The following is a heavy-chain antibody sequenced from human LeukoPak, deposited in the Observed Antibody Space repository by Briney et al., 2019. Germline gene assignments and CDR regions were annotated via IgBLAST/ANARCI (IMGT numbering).Heavy chain of an antibody. J-gene: IGHJ4*02. CDR2: ISSSSSYI. CDR3: ARQADTAMLIWSFTDY. V-gene: IGHV3-21*01. CDR1: GFTFSSYH. D-gene: IGHD5-18*01. Sequence: GGSLRLSCEVSGFTFSSYHMNWVRQAPGKGLEWVSSISSSSSYIYYADSVKGRFTISRDNAKNSLYLQVNSLRAEDTALYYCARQADTAMLIWSFTDYWGQGTLVTVSS.